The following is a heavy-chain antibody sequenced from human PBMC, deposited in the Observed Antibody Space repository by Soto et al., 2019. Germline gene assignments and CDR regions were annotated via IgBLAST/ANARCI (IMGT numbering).Heavy chain of an antibody. J-gene: IGHJ6*02. CDR1: GGSINRGNDY. CDR2: IYHSGTT. CDR3: VRVDVVYIAESDARQVYYTMDV. D-gene: IGHD5-12*01. Sequence: SETLSLTCSVSGGSINRGNDYWGWIRQPPGKGLEWIGTIYHSGTTYDNPSLKGRVTVSIDTSTSQFSLKLSSVTAADTAVYYCVRVDVVYIAESDARQVYYTMDVWGQGTAVTVSS. V-gene: IGHV4-39*01.